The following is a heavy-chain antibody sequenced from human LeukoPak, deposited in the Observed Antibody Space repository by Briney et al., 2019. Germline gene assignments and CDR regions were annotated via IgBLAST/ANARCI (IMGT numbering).Heavy chain of an antibody. CDR3: ARDSYDSSGYVDY. CDR2: IYYSGST. D-gene: IGHD3-22*01. V-gene: IGHV4-59*01. CDR1: GGSISSYY. J-gene: IGHJ4*02. Sequence: PSETLSLTCTVSGGSISSYYWSWIRQPPGKGLEWIGYIYYSGSTNYNPSLKSRVTISVDTSKNQFSLKLSSVTAADTAVYYCARDSYDSSGYVDYWGQGTLVTVSS.